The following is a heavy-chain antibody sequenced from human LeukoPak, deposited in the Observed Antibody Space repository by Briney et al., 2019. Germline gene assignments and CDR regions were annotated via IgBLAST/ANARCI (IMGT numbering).Heavy chain of an antibody. Sequence: GGSLRLSCAASGFTFSSYGMSWVRQAPGKGLEWVSAISGSGGSTYYAHSVKGRFTISRDNSKNTLYLQMNSLRAEDTAVYYCAKDSRIVAHTPLDYWGQGTLVTVSS. J-gene: IGHJ4*02. CDR3: AKDSRIVAHTPLDY. CDR2: ISGSGGST. D-gene: IGHD3-22*01. V-gene: IGHV3-23*01. CDR1: GFTFSSYG.